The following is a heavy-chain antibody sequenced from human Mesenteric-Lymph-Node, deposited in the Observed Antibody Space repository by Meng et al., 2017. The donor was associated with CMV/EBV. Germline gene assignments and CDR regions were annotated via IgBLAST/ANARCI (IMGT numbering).Heavy chain of an antibody. CDR2: ISYDGSNK. J-gene: IGHJ4*02. D-gene: IGHD6-13*01. Sequence: GESLKISCAASGFTFSSYAMHWVRQAPGKGLEWVAVISYDGSNKYYADSVKGRFTISRDNSKNTLYLQMNSLRAEDTAVYYCARGTLAAAGGYWGQGTLVTVSS. CDR3: ARGTLAAAGGY. CDR1: GFTFSSYA. V-gene: IGHV3-30-3*01.